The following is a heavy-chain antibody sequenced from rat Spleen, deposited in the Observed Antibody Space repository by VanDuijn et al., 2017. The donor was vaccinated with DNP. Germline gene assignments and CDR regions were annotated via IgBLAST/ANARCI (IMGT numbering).Heavy chain of an antibody. CDR3: TRSELAYFAY. V-gene: IGHV5S13*01. J-gene: IGHJ2*01. Sequence: EVQLVESGGGLVQPGRSLKLSCAASGFTFSNYGMAWVRQAPTKGLEWVASITNSGGSTYYRDSVKGRFTISRDNAKSTLYLQMDSLRSEDTATYYCTRSELAYFAYWGQGVMVTVSS. D-gene: IGHD5-1*01. CDR1: GFTFSNYG. CDR2: ITNSGGST.